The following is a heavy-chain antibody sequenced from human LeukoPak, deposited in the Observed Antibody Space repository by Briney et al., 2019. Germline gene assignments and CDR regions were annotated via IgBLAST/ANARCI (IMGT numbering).Heavy chain of an antibody. CDR2: ISGSGGST. CDR3: AKHYDFWSGYYTSDY. J-gene: IGHJ4*02. CDR1: GFTFSRYA. Sequence: GGSLRLSCAASGFTFSRYALSWVRQAPGKGLEWVSAISGSGGSTYYADSVKGRFTISRDNSKNTLYLQMDSLRAEDTAVYYCAKHYDFWSGYYTSDYWGQGTLVTVSS. V-gene: IGHV3-23*01. D-gene: IGHD3-3*01.